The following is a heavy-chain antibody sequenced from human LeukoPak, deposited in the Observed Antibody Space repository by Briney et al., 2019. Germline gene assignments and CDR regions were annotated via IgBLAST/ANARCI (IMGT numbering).Heavy chain of an antibody. J-gene: IGHJ3*02. V-gene: IGHV3-30*18. Sequence: GGSLRLSCAASGFTFSSYGMHWVRQAPGKGLEWVAVISYDGSNKYYADSVKGRFTISRDNSKNTLYLQMNSLRAEDTAVYYCANTADVGATKGAFDIWGQGTMVTVSS. CDR3: ANTADVGATKGAFDI. D-gene: IGHD1-26*01. CDR2: ISYDGSNK. CDR1: GFTFSSYG.